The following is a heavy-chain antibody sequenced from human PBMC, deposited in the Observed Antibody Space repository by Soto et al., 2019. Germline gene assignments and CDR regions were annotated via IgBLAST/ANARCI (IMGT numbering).Heavy chain of an antibody. V-gene: IGHV2-5*02. J-gene: IGHJ4*02. CDR1: GFSLSTSGLG. CDR3: AHTHEYSSSYYFDY. D-gene: IGHD6-6*01. CDR2: IYWDDDK. Sequence: QITLKESGPTLVKPTQTLTLTCTFSGFSLSTSGLGVGWIRQPPGKALELLALIYWDDDKRYSPSLKNRLTITKDPSKNQVVLTMTNMDPVDTATYYCAHTHEYSSSYYFDYWGQGTLVTVSS.